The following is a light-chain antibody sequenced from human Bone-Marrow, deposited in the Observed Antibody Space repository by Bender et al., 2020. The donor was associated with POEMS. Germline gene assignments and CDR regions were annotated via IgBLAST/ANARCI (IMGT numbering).Light chain of an antibody. V-gene: IGLV4-69*01. CDR1: SGHTTYS. CDR3: QTWNTEILL. CDR2: VSSDGNH. J-gene: IGLJ3*02. Sequence: QLVVTQSPSASASLGASVNLTCTLSSGHTTYSVACHQHQPEKGPRFLMKVSSDGNHIKGDGIPDRFSGSNSGAERYLIISSLQSEDEADYYCQTWNTEILLFGGGTKLTVL.